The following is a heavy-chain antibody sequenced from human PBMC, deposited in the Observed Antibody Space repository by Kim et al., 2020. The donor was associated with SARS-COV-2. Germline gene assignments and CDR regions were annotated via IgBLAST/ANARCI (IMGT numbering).Heavy chain of an antibody. CDR3: ARGWNGSK. J-gene: IGHJ4*02. CDR1: GFTLSTYW. CDR2: IKQDGSEK. V-gene: IGHV3-7*01. Sequence: GGSLRLSCAASGFTLSTYWMSWVRQAPGKGLEWVANIKQDGSEKNYVDSVKGRFTISRDNAKNSLYLQMNSLRAEATAVFYCARGWNGSKWGQGTLVTV. D-gene: IGHD1-1*01.